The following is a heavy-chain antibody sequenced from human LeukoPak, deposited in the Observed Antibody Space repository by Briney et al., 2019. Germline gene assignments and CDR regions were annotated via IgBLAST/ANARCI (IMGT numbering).Heavy chain of an antibody. Sequence: GGSLRLSCAASGFTFSSYWMSWVRQAPGKGLEWVVNIKQDGSEKYYVDSVKGRFTISRDNAKNSLYLQMNSLRAEDTAVYYCAREGTMVRGVPDYYYYYMDVWGKGTTVTVSS. CDR1: GFTFSSYW. V-gene: IGHV3-7*01. CDR2: IKQDGSEK. D-gene: IGHD3-10*01. CDR3: AREGTMVRGVPDYYYYYMDV. J-gene: IGHJ6*03.